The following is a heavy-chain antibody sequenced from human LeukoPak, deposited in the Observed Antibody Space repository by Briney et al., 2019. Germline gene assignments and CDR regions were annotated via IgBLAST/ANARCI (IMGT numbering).Heavy chain of an antibody. CDR1: GFTFSSYA. CDR2: ISGSGGSP. D-gene: IGHD3-22*01. Sequence: GGSLRLSCAASGFTFSSYAMSWVRQAPGKGLEWVSAISGSGGSPYYADSVKGRFTISRDNSKNTLYLQMNSLRAEDTAVYYCAKVSYYDSSGYSDYWGQGTLVTVSS. V-gene: IGHV3-23*01. CDR3: AKVSYYDSSGYSDY. J-gene: IGHJ4*02.